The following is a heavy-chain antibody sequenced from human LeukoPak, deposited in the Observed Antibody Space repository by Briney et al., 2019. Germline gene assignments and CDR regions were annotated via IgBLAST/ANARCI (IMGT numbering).Heavy chain of an antibody. CDR2: ISGGSSYI. CDR1: GFTFSSDS. CDR3: AKDHRDFDSLSYYYYMDV. J-gene: IGHJ6*03. Sequence: GGSLRLSWAASGFTFSSDSMNWVRQAPGKGLGWVPSISGGSSYIYYADSVKVRFTISRANAKNSLSLQMTRLRAEDTAVYYCAKDHRDFDSLSYYYYMDVWGKGTTVTPSS. V-gene: IGHV3-21*01. D-gene: IGHD3-9*01.